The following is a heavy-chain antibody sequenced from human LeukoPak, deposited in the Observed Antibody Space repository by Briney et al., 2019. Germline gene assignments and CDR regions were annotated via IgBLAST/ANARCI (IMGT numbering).Heavy chain of an antibody. CDR1: GFTVSSNY. J-gene: IGHJ4*02. CDR3: AAVGYYDSSGYYGTDY. D-gene: IGHD3-22*01. CDR2: IYSGGST. V-gene: IGHV3-53*01. Sequence: PGGSLRLSCAASGFTVSSNYMSWVRQAPGKGLEWVSVIYSGGSTYYADSVKGRFTISRDNSKNTLYLQMNSLRAEDTAVYYCAAVGYYDSSGYYGTDYWGQGTLVTVSS.